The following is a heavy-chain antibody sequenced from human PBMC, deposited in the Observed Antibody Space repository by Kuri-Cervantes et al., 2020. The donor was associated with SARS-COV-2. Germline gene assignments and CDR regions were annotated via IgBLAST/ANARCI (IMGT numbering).Heavy chain of an antibody. V-gene: IGHV3-74*01. CDR2: INSDGSST. D-gene: IGHD5-12*01. CDR3: ARGGYSGYGPFDY. CDR1: GFTFSSYW. Sequence: GESLKISCAASGFTFSSYWMHWVRQAPGKGLVWVSRINSDGSSTSYADSVKGRFTISRDNSKNTLYLQMNSLRAEDTAVYYCARGGYSGYGPFDYWGQGTLVTVSS. J-gene: IGHJ4*02.